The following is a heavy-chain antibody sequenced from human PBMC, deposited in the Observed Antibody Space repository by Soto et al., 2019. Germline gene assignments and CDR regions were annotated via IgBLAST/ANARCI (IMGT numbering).Heavy chain of an antibody. V-gene: IGHV1-69*13. CDR2: IIPIFGTA. D-gene: IGHD3-22*01. J-gene: IGHJ5*02. CDR3: ASAPVSNYYDSSGYLTCFDP. CDR1: GGTFSSYA. Sequence: SVKVSCKASGGTFSSYAISWVRQAPGQGLEWMGGIIPIFGTANYAQKFQGRVTITADESTSTAYMELSSLRSEDTAVYYCASAPVSNYYDSSGYLTCFDPWGQGTLVTVSS.